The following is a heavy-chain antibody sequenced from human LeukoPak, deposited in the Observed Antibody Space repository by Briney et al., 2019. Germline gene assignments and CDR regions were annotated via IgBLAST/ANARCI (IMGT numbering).Heavy chain of an antibody. CDR3: ARGPPLRAYYFDY. CDR2: INPNSGGT. D-gene: IGHD3-10*01. Sequence: ASVKVSCKASGYTFTGYYMHWVRQAPGQGLEWMGWINPNSGGTNYAQKFQGWVTMTRDTSISTAYMELSRLRSVDTAVYYCARGPPLRAYYFDYWGQGTLVTVSS. CDR1: GYTFTGYY. J-gene: IGHJ4*02. V-gene: IGHV1-2*04.